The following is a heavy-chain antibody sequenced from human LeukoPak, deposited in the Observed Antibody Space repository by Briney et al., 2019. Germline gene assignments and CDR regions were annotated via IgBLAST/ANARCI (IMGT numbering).Heavy chain of an antibody. CDR3: ARGPAGKDY. V-gene: IGHV1-18*01. Sequence: ASVKVSCKASGYTFTSYGISWVRQAPGQGLEWMGWIGPYNGDTNYAQKLQGRVTMTTDTSTSTVYMELRSLTSDDTAVYYCARGPAGKDYWGQGTLVTVSS. CDR1: GYTFTSYG. J-gene: IGHJ4*02. CDR2: IGPYNGDT. D-gene: IGHD6-13*01.